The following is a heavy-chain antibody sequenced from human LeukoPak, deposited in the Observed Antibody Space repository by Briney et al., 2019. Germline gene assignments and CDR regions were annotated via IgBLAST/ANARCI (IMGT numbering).Heavy chain of an antibody. D-gene: IGHD6-13*01. J-gene: IGHJ6*03. V-gene: IGHV3-13*01. CDR3: ARGLKTTIAAAGTPPITSYMDV. Sequence: QTGGSLRLSCAASGFTFSSYDMHWVRQATGKGLEWVSAIGTAGDTYYPGSVKGRFTISRENAKNSLYLQMNSLRAGDTAVYYCARGLKTTIAAAGTPPITSYMDVWGKGTTVTVSS. CDR1: GFTFSSYD. CDR2: IGTAGDT.